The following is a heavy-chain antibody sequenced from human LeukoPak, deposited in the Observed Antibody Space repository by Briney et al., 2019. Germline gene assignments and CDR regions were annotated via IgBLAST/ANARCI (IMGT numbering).Heavy chain of an antibody. V-gene: IGHV3-30-3*01. D-gene: IGHD1-7*01. CDR2: ISKDGSDK. CDR3: ARDYWWNYDY. J-gene: IGHJ4*02. CDR1: GFTFSSNA. Sequence: GGSLRLSCAASGFTFSSNAMSWVRQAPGKGLEWVAVISKDGSDKYYPGSVRGRFTISRDNTKNTIYLQMDSLRAEDTAIYYCARDYWWNYDYWGQGTLVTVSS.